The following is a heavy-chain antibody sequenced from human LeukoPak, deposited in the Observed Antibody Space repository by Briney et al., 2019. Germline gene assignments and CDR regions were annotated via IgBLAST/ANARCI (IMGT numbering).Heavy chain of an antibody. CDR2: INPSGGST. CDR3: ARDLEYSSSWDY. D-gene: IGHD6-13*01. V-gene: IGHV1-46*01. Sequence: ASVKVSCKASGYTFTTYFMHWVRQAPGQGLEWMGVINPSGGSTIYAQKFHGRVTMTRDASTSTVYMELSSLRSEDTAVYYCARDLEYSSSWDYWGQGTLVTVSS. CDR1: GYTFTTYF. J-gene: IGHJ4*02.